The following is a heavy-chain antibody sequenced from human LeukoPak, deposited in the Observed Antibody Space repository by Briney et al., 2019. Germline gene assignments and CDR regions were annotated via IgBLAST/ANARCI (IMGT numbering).Heavy chain of an antibody. CDR3: ARAPKGLWFGEFVFDY. CDR2: INHSGST. D-gene: IGHD3-10*01. Sequence: PGGSLRLSCAASGFTFSSYAMSWVRQAPGKGLEWIGEINHSGSTNYNPSLKSRVTISVDTSKNQFSLKLSSVTAADTAVYYCARAPKGLWFGEFVFDYWGQGTLVTVSS. V-gene: IGHV4-34*01. J-gene: IGHJ4*02. CDR1: GFTFSSYA.